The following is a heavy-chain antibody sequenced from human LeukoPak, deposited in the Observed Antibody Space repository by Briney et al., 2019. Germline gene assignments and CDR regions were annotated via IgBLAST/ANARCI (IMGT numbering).Heavy chain of an antibody. D-gene: IGHD5-18*01. J-gene: IGHJ4*02. CDR1: GYIFTGYY. V-gene: IGHV1-2*02. CDR2: INPNSGDT. CDR3: ARGTGEGYTYGRYYFDY. Sequence: GASVKVSCKASGYIFTGYYMHWVRQAPGQGLEWMGWINPNSGDTNYAQKFQGRVTMTRDTSISTAYMELSRLRSDDTAVYYCARGTGEGYTYGRYYFDYWGQGTLVTVSS.